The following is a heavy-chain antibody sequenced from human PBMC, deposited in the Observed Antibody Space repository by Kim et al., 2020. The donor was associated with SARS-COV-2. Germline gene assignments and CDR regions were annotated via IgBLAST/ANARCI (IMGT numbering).Heavy chain of an antibody. V-gene: IGHV4-59*01. Sequence: TNHNPSLKSRVTISIDTSKNQFSLKLSSVTAADTAVYYCAREAGATSFDYWGQGTLVTVSS. D-gene: IGHD1-26*01. CDR3: AREAGATSFDY. CDR2: T. J-gene: IGHJ4*02.